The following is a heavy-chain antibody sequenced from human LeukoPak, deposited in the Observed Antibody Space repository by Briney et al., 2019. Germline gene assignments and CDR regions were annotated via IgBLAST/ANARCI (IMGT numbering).Heavy chain of an antibody. CDR2: ISWNSGSI. J-gene: IGHJ4*02. V-gene: IGHV3-9*01. Sequence: GGSLRLSCAASGFTFDDYAIHWVRQAAGNGLEWVSRISWNSGSIGYADSVTGRFTISRDNAKTSLYLQMNSLRADDTALYYCARSVGYCSSTSCYFDYWGQGTLVTVSS. D-gene: IGHD2-2*03. CDR1: GFTFDDYA. CDR3: ARSVGYCSSTSCYFDY.